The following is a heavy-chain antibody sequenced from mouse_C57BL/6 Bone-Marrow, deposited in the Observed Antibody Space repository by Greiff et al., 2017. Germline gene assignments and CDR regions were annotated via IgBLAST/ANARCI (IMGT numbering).Heavy chain of an antibody. J-gene: IGHJ3*01. CDR2: ISNLAYSI. CDR1: GFTFSDYG. Sequence: EVQLVESGGGLVQPGGSLKLSCAASGFTFSDYGMAWVRQAPRKGPEWVAFISNLAYSIYYADTVTGRFTISRENAKSTLYLEMSSLRSEDTAMYYCAKGDWVAYWGQGTLVTVSA. CDR3: AKGDWVAY. V-gene: IGHV5-15*01.